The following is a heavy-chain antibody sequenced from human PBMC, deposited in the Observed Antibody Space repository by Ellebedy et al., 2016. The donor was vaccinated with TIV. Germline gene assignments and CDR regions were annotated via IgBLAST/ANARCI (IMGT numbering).Heavy chain of an antibody. V-gene: IGHV3-7*01. D-gene: IGHD1-1*01. CDR3: ARDGTTSSMDI. Sequence: GGSLRLSXAASGFTFSRNWMTWVRQAPGKGLEWVANINQEGIEKHYVDSVRGRFTVSRDNAKNSLYLQMNSLRADDTAVYYCARDGTTSSMDIWGQGTMVTVSS. J-gene: IGHJ3*02. CDR1: GFTFSRNW. CDR2: INQEGIEK.